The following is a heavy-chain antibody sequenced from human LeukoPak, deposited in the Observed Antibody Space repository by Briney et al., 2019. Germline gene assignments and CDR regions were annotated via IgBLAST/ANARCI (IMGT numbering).Heavy chain of an antibody. Sequence: NPSETLSLTCVVSGVSITTDYWSWVRQPPGEGLEWIGFIYYSGSTNQNPSLKSRVTMSVDTSKNQFFLRLSSVTAADTAVYYCASSSAMVTHSFDYWGQGPLVTVSS. V-gene: IGHV4-59*08. J-gene: IGHJ4*02. CDR1: GVSITTDY. CDR3: ASSSAMVTHSFDY. CDR2: IYYSGST. D-gene: IGHD5-18*01.